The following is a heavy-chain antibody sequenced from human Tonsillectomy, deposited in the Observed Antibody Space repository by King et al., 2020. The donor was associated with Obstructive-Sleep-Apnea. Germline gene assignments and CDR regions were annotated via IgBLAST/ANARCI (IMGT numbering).Heavy chain of an antibody. CDR3: TREPPYYYANSAYATF. CDR1: GFTFSNYA. D-gene: IGHD3-22*01. V-gene: IGHV3-30*04. CDR2: ISYDGLNE. Sequence: VQLVESGGGVVQPGRSLRLSCAASGFTFSNYAIHWVRQAPGKGLEWVAVISYDGLNEFYADSVKGRFTISRDNSRNRLYLQMNSLRPEDTAVYLCTREPPYYYANSAYATFWGQGTLVTVSS. J-gene: IGHJ4*02.